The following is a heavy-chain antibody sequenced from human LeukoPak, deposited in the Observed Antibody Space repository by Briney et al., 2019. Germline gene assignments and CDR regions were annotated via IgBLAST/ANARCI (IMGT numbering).Heavy chain of an antibody. CDR2: VYRSGGT. Sequence: SGTLSLTCAVSGDSISDKYWWRWVRQFPDKGLEWIGEVYRSGGTSYNPSLKSRVTVSIDYSKNQFSLDLRSVTAADTAVYYCGRHANGDSSAAFDLWGQGTMVFVSS. J-gene: IGHJ3*01. D-gene: IGHD2-8*01. V-gene: IGHV4-4*02. CDR3: GRHANGDSSAAFDL. CDR1: GDSISDKYW.